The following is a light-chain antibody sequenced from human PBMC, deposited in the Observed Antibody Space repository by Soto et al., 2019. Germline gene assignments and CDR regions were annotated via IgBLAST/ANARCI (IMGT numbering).Light chain of an antibody. CDR1: SSDVGGYNY. CDR3: SSYTSSSSYV. Sequence: QSVLTQPASVSGSPGQSITISCNGTSSDVGGYNYVSWYQQHPGKAPNLIIYEVSNRPSGVSNRFSGSKSGNTASLTISGLQAEDEADYYCSSYTSSSSYVFGTGTKLTVL. J-gene: IGLJ1*01. CDR2: EVS. V-gene: IGLV2-14*01.